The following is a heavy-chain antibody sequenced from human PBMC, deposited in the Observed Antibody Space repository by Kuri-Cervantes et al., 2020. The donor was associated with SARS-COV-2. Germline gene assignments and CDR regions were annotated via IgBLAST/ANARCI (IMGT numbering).Heavy chain of an antibody. CDR1: GGTFSRYA. D-gene: IGHD2-8*01. CDR3: ARSRLTGYYYYGMDV. V-gene: IGHV1-69*13. CDR2: IIPIFATS. J-gene: IGHJ6*02. Sequence: SVKVSCKAPGGTFSRYALNWVRQAPGQGLEWMGGIIPIFATSNYAQKFQGRVTITADESTSTAYMELGSLRSEDTAVYYCARSRLTGYYYYGMDVWGQGTTVTVSS.